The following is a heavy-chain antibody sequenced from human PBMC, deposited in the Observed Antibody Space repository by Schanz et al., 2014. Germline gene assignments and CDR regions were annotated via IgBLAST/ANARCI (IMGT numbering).Heavy chain of an antibody. D-gene: IGHD3-9*01. CDR1: GYTFTTYA. J-gene: IGHJ4*02. CDR2: MNPKTGNT. V-gene: IGHV1-8*02. Sequence: QVQLVQSGAEVKKPGASVRVSCKASGYTFTTYAMSWVRQATGQGLEWMGWMNPKTGNTDHAQKFQGRVSMTWDTSTSTAYLDLSRLRSEDTAVYYCARDAADFYDILTEEDYWGQGTLVTVSS. CDR3: ARDAADFYDILTEEDY.